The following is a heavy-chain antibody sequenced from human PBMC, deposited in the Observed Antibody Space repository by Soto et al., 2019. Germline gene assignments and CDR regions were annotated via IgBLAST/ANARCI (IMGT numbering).Heavy chain of an antibody. CDR1: GGSISSYY. Sequence: SETLSLTCTVSGGSISSYYWSWIRQPPGKGLEWIGYIYYSGSTNYNPSLKSRVTISVDTSKNQFSLKLSSVTAADTAVYYCARDRVGSSPASLKSRGSSSGYNYYYYYGMDVWGQGTTVTVSS. CDR3: ARDRVGSSPASLKSRGSSSGYNYYYYYGMDV. CDR2: IYYSGST. D-gene: IGHD6-13*01. V-gene: IGHV4-59*01. J-gene: IGHJ6*02.